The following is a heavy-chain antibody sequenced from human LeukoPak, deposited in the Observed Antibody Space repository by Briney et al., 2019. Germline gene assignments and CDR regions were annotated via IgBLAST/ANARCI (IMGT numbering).Heavy chain of an antibody. D-gene: IGHD2-8*02. Sequence: ASVKVSCKASGYTFSGYYMHWVRQAPGQGLEWMGWIAPNNGGTNHAQKFQGRVTMTRDTSISTAYMELSRLRSDETAVFYCARDSPAWSRDYWGQGTLVTVSS. CDR2: IAPNNGGT. CDR3: ARDSPAWSRDY. CDR1: GYTFSGYY. J-gene: IGHJ4*02. V-gene: IGHV1-2*02.